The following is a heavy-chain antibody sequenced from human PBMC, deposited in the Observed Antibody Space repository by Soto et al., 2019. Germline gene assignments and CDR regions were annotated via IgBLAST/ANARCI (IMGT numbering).Heavy chain of an antibody. V-gene: IGHV3-21*01. J-gene: IGHJ6*02. CDR2: ISSSSSYI. CDR3: ARMGSQRYYYYGMDV. D-gene: IGHD6-25*01. CDR1: GFTFSSYS. Sequence: EVQLVESGGGLVKPGGSLRLSCAASGFTFSSYSMNWGRQAPGKGLEWVSSISSSSSYIYYADSVKGRFTISRDNAKNSLYLQMNSLRAEDTAVYSCARMGSQRYYYYGMDVWGQGTTVTVSS.